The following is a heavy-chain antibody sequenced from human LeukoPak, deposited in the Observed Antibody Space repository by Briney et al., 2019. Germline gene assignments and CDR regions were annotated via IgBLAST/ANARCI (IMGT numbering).Heavy chain of an antibody. CDR3: ARGPVTKFEI. J-gene: IGHJ3*02. D-gene: IGHD4-17*01. CDR1: GFTVSSNY. Sequence: PGGSLRLSCAASGFTVSSNYMSWVREAPGKGLEWVSVIYSGGTTYYADSVKGRFTISRDNSYNTLYLQMNSLRAEDTAVYYCARGPVTKFEIWGQGTILTVSS. V-gene: IGHV3-53*01. CDR2: IYSGGTT.